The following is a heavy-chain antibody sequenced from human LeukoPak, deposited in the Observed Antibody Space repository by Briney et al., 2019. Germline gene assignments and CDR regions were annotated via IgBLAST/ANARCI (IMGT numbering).Heavy chain of an antibody. CDR2: INQDGSEK. Sequence: GGSLRLSCAASGFTFSGFWLGWVRQAPRKGLEWVANINQDGSEKHYVDSVKGRFTISRDIAKKSLYLQMNSLRAEDTAVYYCARGKNLEYWGQGTLVTVSS. D-gene: IGHD2/OR15-2a*01. CDR3: ARGKNLEY. CDR1: GFTFSGFW. J-gene: IGHJ4*02. V-gene: IGHV3-7*01.